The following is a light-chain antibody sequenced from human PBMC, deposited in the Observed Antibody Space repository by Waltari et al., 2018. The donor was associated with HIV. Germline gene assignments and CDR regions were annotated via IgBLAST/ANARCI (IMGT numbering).Light chain of an antibody. CDR2: RNN. Sequence: QSILTQPPSTSGTPGQRVTISCSCSGSNIGSNSLSWYQLLLGTAPKLLIYRNNQRPSGVPDRFSGSKSATSASLAIGGLRSEDEADYYCAAWDDSLSGPVFGGGTKLTVL. V-gene: IGLV1-47*01. J-gene: IGLJ3*02. CDR1: GSNIGSNS. CDR3: AAWDDSLSGPV.